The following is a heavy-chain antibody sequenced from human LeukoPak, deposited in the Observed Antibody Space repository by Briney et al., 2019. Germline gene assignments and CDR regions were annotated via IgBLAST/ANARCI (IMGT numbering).Heavy chain of an antibody. Sequence: GESLQISCKGSAYSFNSYWIARVRQMPGKGLEWMGIIYPGDSDTRYSPSFQAQVTISADKSITTAYLQWNSLKASDTAMYYCARSTGATGPVDYWGQGTLVTV. CDR1: AYSFNSYW. J-gene: IGHJ4*02. CDR2: IYPGDSDT. CDR3: ARSTGATGPVDY. V-gene: IGHV5-51*01. D-gene: IGHD2-8*02.